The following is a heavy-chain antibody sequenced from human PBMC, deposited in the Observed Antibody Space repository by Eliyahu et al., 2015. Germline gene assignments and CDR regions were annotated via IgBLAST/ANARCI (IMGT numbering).Heavy chain of an antibody. CDR2: INHSGST. CDR3: ARRGDGTPHYYYYGMAV. J-gene: IGHJ6*02. CDR1: GGTFSGYY. V-gene: IGHV4-34*01. D-gene: IGHD5-24*01. Sequence: QVQLQQWGAGLVKPSETLSLTCAVYGGTFSGYYWSWIRQPPGRGLEWIGEINHSGSTNYRASLKRRVSMSVDTSKNQVSLTLTSVTAADTAVYYCARRGDGTPHYYYYGMAVWGQGTTVTVSS.